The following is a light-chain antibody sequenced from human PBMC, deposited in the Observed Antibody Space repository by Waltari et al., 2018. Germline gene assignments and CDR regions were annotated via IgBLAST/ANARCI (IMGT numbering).Light chain of an antibody. CDR3: ATWDDTLNGQL. V-gene: IGLV1-44*01. J-gene: IGLJ2*01. CDR1: RSNLGRNP. Sequence: QSALTQPPSASGTPGQRVTISCSGSRSNLGRNPLNWYPQLPGAAPKLLLYSNEQRPSGVPDRFSGSKSGTSASLGISGLQSEDEAYYYCATWDDTLNGQLFGGGTKLTVL. CDR2: SNE.